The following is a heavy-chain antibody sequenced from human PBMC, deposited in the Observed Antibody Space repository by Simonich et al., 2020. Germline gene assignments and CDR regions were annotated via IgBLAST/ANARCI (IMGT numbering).Heavy chain of an antibody. CDR3: ARTNTMRELDTMVRGVDYFDY. J-gene: IGHJ4*02. Sequence: QVQLVQSGAEVKKPGSSVKVSCKASGGTFSSYAISWVRQAPGQGLEWMGGSIPIIGMKNNAKKIQGRVTITADKSTSTAYMELSSLRSEDTAVYYCARTNTMRELDTMVRGVDYFDYWGQGTLVTVSS. CDR2: SIPIIGMK. CDR1: GGTFSSYA. D-gene: IGHD3-10*01. V-gene: IGHV1-69*17.